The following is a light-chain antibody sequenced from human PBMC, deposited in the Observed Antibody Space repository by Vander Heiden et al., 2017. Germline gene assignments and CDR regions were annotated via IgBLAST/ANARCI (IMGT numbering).Light chain of an antibody. CDR2: KAS. CDR3: QHYNNFPYT. V-gene: IGKV1-5*03. J-gene: IGKJ2*01. CDR1: QSISIW. Sequence: DFQMTQSPSTLSASAGDRVTITCRASQSISIWLAWYQQKPGQAPNLLIYKASNLETGVPSRFSGSGSGTDFTLTISSLQPEDVATYYCQHYNNFPYTFGQGTKLEIK.